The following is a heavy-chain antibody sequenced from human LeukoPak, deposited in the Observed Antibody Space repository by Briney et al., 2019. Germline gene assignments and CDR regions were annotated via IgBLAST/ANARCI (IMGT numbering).Heavy chain of an antibody. CDR3: ARGDILTGYSY. CDR2: INHRGST. Sequence: SETLSLTCAVYGGSFRGYYWSWIRQPPGQGLEWIGEINHRGSTKYNPSLKSRVTISVDTSKNQFSLNLRSATAADTAVYYCARGDILTGYSYWGQGTLVTVSS. D-gene: IGHD3-9*01. CDR1: GGSFRGYY. V-gene: IGHV4-34*01. J-gene: IGHJ4*02.